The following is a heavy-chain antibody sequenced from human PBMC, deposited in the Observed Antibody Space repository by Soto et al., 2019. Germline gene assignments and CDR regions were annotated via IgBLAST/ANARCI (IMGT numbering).Heavy chain of an antibody. D-gene: IGHD1-7*01. CDR3: AKDPTHELRLFFFDP. J-gene: IGHJ5*02. CDR1: GFTFDDYA. V-gene: IGHV3-9*01. CDR2: ISWNSGSI. Sequence: QPGGSLRLSCAASGFTFDDYAMHWVRQAPGKGLEWVSGISWNSGSIGYADSVKGRFTISRDNAKNSLYLQMNSLRAEDTALYYCAKDPTHELRLFFFDPWGQGTLVTVSS.